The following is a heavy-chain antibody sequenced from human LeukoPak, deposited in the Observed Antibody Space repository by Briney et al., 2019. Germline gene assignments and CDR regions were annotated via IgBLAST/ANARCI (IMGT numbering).Heavy chain of an antibody. Sequence: GGSLRLSCAASGFILSNSWMGWVRQTPEKGLEWVANIKQDGSEKYYVDSVEGRFTISRDNAENSLFLQMHGLRAEDTAVYYCIQLGGTATTSHALDVWGQGTMVTVSS. D-gene: IGHD1-1*01. V-gene: IGHV3-7*01. J-gene: IGHJ3*01. CDR3: IQLGGTATTSHALDV. CDR1: GFILSNSW. CDR2: IKQDGSEK.